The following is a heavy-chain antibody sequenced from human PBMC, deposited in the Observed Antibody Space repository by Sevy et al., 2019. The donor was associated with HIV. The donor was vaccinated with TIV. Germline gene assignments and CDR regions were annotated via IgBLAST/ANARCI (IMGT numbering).Heavy chain of an antibody. CDR1: GFTFSSYA. CDR3: ARISGSHGDY. CDR2: ISYDGSNK. J-gene: IGHJ4*02. Sequence: GGSLRLSCAASGFTFSSYAMHWVRQAPGKGLEWVAVISYDGSNKYYADSVKGRFTISRDNSKNTLYLQMNSLRAEDTAVYYCARISGSHGDYWGQETLVTVSS. V-gene: IGHV3-30*04. D-gene: IGHD1-26*01.